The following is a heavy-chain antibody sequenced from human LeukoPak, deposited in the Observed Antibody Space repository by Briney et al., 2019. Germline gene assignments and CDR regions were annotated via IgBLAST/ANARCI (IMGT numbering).Heavy chain of an antibody. V-gene: IGHV1-18*01. CDR3: ARGLPALVPYYFDY. CDR2: ISADNGNT. Sequence: ATVKVSCKTSGYTFSSYGISWVRQAPGQGLEWMGWISADNGNTKYAQKLQGRVTMTTDTSTSTAYMELRSLRSDDTAVYYCARGLPALVPYYFDYWGQGTLVTVSS. J-gene: IGHJ4*02. D-gene: IGHD5-18*01. CDR1: GYTFSSYG.